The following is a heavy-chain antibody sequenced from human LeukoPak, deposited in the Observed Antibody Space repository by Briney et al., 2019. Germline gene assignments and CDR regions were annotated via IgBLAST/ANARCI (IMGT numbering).Heavy chain of an antibody. Sequence: ASVRVSCEASVYTFTGYYMHWVRQAPGQGLEWMGWISVYNGNTNYAQKLQGRVTMTTDTSTSTAYMGLRSLTSDDTAMYYCARALSEAENYFDFWGQGTLVTVSS. J-gene: IGHJ4*02. D-gene: IGHD1-14*01. CDR2: ISVYNGNT. CDR1: VYTFTGYY. CDR3: ARALSEAENYFDF. V-gene: IGHV1-18*04.